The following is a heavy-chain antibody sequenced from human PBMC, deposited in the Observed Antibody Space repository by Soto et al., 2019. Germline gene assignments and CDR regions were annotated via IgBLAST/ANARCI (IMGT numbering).Heavy chain of an antibody. D-gene: IGHD2-15*01. CDR2: ISSNGGST. Sequence: PGGSLRLSCSDSGFTFSSYAMHWVRQAPGKGLEYVSAISSNGGSTYYADSVKGRFTISRDNSKNTLYLQMSSLRAEDTAVYYCVKAQHDCSGGSCLLGEHYYYYGMDVWGQGTTVTVSS. V-gene: IGHV3-64D*06. CDR1: GFTFSSYA. CDR3: VKAQHDCSGGSCLLGEHYYYYGMDV. J-gene: IGHJ6*02.